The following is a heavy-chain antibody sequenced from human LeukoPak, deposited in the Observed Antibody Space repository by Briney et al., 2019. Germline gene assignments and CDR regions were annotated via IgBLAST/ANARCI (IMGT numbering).Heavy chain of an antibody. D-gene: IGHD2-8*02. CDR1: GGTFSSYA. CDR2: IIPIFGTA. CDR3: ARAPRTYWSYYYYMDV. V-gene: IGHV1-69*06. Sequence: SVKVSCKASGGTFSSYAISWVRQAPGQGLEWMGGIIPIFGTANYAQKFQGRVTITADKSTGTAYMELSSLRSEDTAVYYCARAPRTYWSYYYYMDVWGKGTTVTVSS. J-gene: IGHJ6*03.